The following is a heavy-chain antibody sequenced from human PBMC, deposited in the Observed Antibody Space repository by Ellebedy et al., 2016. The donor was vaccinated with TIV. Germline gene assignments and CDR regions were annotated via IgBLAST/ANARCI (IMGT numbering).Heavy chain of an antibody. CDR1: GGSFSGYY. V-gene: IGHV4-34*01. Sequence: SETLSLTCAVYGGSFSGYYWSWIRQPPGKGLEWIGEINHSGSTNYNPSLKSRVTVSVDTSKNQFSLKLSSVTAADTAVYYCARWLRFGYYYYGMDVWGQGTTVTVSS. CDR2: INHSGST. D-gene: IGHD5-12*01. CDR3: ARWLRFGYYYYGMDV. J-gene: IGHJ6*02.